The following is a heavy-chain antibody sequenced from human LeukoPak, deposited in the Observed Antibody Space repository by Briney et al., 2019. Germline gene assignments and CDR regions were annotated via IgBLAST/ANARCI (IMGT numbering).Heavy chain of an antibody. J-gene: IGHJ6*03. D-gene: IGHD3-10*01. CDR3: GQFGGSMDV. V-gene: IGHV4-34*01. CDR1: GGSFSGDS. CDR2: INHNGNT. Sequence: SETLSLTCAVYGGSFSGDSWTWIRQPPGKGLEWIGEINHNGNTNYNPSLKSRVTISIDTSKNQFSLKLSSVTAADTAVYYCGQFGGSMDVWGKGTTVTVSS.